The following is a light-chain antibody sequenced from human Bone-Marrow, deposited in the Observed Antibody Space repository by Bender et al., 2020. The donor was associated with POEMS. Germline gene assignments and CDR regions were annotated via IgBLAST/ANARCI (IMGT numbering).Light chain of an antibody. J-gene: IGLJ3*02. V-gene: IGLV3-21*03. CDR1: NIGSKS. CDR2: DDS. CDR3: QVWDATDDWV. Sequence: SYVLTQAPSVSVAPGKTARITCGGDNIGSKSVHWYQQKPGQAPVLVVYDDSDRPSGIPEGFSGSNSGNTATLTISRVEAGDEADYYCQVWDATDDWVFGGGTKLTVL.